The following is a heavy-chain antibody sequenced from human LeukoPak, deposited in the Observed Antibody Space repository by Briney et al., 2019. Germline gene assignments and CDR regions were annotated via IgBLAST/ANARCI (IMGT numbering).Heavy chain of an antibody. V-gene: IGHV3-23*01. J-gene: IGHJ3*02. CDR1: GFTFSSYA. CDR2: ISGSGGST. Sequence: PGGSLRLSCAASGFTFSSYAMSWVRQAPGKGLEWVSAISGSGGSTYYADSVKGRFTISRDNSKNTLYLQMNSLRAEDTAVYYCARARTDLESGDLAYAFEIWGQGTMITVSS. D-gene: IGHD7-27*01. CDR3: ARARTDLESGDLAYAFEI.